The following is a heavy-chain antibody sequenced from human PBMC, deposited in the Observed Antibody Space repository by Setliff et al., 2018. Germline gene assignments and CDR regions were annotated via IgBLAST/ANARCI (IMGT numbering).Heavy chain of an antibody. CDR1: GYTFTNYA. Sequence: ASVKVSCKASGYTFTNYAIHWVRQAPGQRPEWMGWINTGNANTKYSQKFQGRVTITRDASASTAYMELSSLRSEDTAVYYCAISTAAGNAFDIWGQGTMVTVSS. V-gene: IGHV1-3*04. CDR3: AISTAAGNAFDI. D-gene: IGHD3-10*01. J-gene: IGHJ3*02. CDR2: INTGNANT.